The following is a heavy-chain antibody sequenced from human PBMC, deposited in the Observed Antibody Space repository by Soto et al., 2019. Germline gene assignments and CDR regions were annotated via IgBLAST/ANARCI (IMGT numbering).Heavy chain of an antibody. CDR1: GYTFTSYD. CDR2: MNPNSGNT. Sequence: QVQLVQSGAEVKKPGASVKVSCKASGYTFTSYDINWVRQATGQGLEWMGWMNPNSGNTGYAQKLQGRVTMTRNTSISTAYMELSSLRSEDTAVYYCAYINDYGDLDAFDIWGQGTMVTVSS. D-gene: IGHD4-17*01. J-gene: IGHJ3*02. V-gene: IGHV1-8*01. CDR3: AYINDYGDLDAFDI.